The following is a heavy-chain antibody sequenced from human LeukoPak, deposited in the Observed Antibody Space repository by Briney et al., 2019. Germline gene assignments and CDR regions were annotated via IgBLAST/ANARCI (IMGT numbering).Heavy chain of an antibody. J-gene: IGHJ4*02. Sequence: GGSLRLFCAASGFTFSIYSMNWFRQPPGKGLEWVSSIRNSSSYIYYAASLKGRFTISRDNAKNPLYLQMNSLSAEDTAVYYCARARRDSERNTTRGYFDYWGKGTLVTVSS. CDR2: IRNSSSYI. D-gene: IGHD3-3*01. V-gene: IGHV3-21*01. CDR3: ARARRDSERNTTRGYFDY. CDR1: GFTFSIYS.